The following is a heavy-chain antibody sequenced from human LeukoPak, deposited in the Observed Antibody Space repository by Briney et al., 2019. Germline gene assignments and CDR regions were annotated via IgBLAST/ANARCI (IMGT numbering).Heavy chain of an antibody. J-gene: IGHJ4*02. D-gene: IGHD2-15*01. CDR3: ARESPVVAAPFDY. Sequence: GGSLRLSCAASGFTFSSYSMNWVRQAPGKGLEWVSSISSSSSYIYYADSVKGRFTISRDNAKNSLYLQMNSLRAEDTAVYYRARESPVVAAPFDYWAREPWSPSPQ. V-gene: IGHV3-21*01. CDR2: ISSSSSYI. CDR1: GFTFSSYS.